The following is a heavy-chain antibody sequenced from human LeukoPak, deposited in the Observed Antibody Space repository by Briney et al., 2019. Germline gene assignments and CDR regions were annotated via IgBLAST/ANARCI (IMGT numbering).Heavy chain of an antibody. Sequence: GGSLRLSCAASVFTVSSNYMSWVRQAPGKGLEWVSVIYSGGSTYYADSVQGRFTISRDNSKNTLYLQMNSLRAEETDVYYCARDPGVGSSSGEPAYYYPGMDVGGEGTTVTVSS. J-gene: IGHJ6*04. CDR3: ARDPGVGSSSGEPAYYYPGMDV. V-gene: IGHV3-53*01. CDR2: IYSGGST. CDR1: VFTVSSNY. D-gene: IGHD6-13*01.